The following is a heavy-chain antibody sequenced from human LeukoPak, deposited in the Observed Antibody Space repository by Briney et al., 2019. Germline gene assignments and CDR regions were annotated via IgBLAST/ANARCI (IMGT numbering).Heavy chain of an antibody. V-gene: IGHV4-30-4*01. D-gene: IGHD6-13*01. J-gene: IGHJ5*02. CDR2: ISYSGST. Sequence: SETLSLTCTVSGGSISSGDYYWSWIRQPPGKGLEWIGYISYSGSTYYNPSLKSRVTISVDTSKNQFSLKLSSVTAADTAVYYCARDSGTAAGTYWFDPWGQGTLVTVSS. CDR3: ARDSGTAAGTYWFDP. CDR1: GGSISSGDYY.